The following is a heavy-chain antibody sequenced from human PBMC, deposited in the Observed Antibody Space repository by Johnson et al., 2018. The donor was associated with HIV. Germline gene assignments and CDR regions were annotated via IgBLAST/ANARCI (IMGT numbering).Heavy chain of an antibody. Sequence: VQLVESGGGLVQPGGSLRLSCAASGFTFSSYWMSWVRQAPGKGLEWVSGFYRTGGSSGYAASVKGRFTISRDDAKNSLYLQMNSLTVEDTAFYYCARDPTTQNSRLTGDFGAFDIWGQGTMVIVSS. CDR1: GFTFSSYW. CDR2: FYRTGGSS. J-gene: IGHJ3*02. D-gene: IGHD7-27*01. CDR3: ARDPTTQNSRLTGDFGAFDI. V-gene: IGHV3-20*04.